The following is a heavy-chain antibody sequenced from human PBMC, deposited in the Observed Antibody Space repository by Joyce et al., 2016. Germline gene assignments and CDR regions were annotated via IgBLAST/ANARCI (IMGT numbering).Heavy chain of an antibody. CDR2: IRSKTYGGTT. CDR1: GFTFGDYV. J-gene: IGHJ4*02. V-gene: IGHV3-49*03. CDR3: TTCQTYYYDSNYFDC. D-gene: IGHD3-22*01. Sequence: EVQLVESGGGLVQPGRSLRLSCTTSGFTFGDYVMSWFRQAAGKGVEWVGVIRSKTYGGTTEYAASVKGRFTISRDDSRNSAYLQMNSLKTEDTAVYYCTTCQTYYYDSNYFDCWGQGTLVTVSS.